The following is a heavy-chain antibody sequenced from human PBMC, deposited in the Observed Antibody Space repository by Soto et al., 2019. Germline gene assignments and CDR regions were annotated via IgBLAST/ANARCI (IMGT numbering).Heavy chain of an antibody. Sequence: GGSLRLSCAASGFTFSSYAMSWVRQAPGKGLEWVSAISGSGGSTYYADSVKGQFTISRDNSKNTLYLQMNSLRAEDTAVYYCAKAHLPPGYGCDWFDPWGQGTLVTVSS. J-gene: IGHJ5*02. CDR2: ISGSGGST. CDR3: AKAHLPPGYGCDWFDP. V-gene: IGHV3-23*01. D-gene: IGHD3-9*01. CDR1: GFTFSSYA.